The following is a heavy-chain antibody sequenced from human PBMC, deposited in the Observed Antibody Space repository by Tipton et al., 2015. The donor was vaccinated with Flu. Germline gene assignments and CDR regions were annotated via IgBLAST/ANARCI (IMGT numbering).Heavy chain of an antibody. CDR2: IYNNAYT. J-gene: IGHJ3*02. Sequence: TLSLTCTVSGGSIGSYYWNWIRQSPGKGLEWIGYIYNNAYTKYSPSLESRVTISVDSSKKQFSLQLRSVTAADTAVYYCARERRGGWPFYDAFDIWGQGTMVTVSS. V-gene: IGHV4-59*12. CDR3: ARERRGGWPFYDAFDI. CDR1: GGSIGSYY. D-gene: IGHD6-19*01.